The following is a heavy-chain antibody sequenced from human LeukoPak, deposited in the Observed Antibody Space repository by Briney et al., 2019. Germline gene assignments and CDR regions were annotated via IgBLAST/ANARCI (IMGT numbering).Heavy chain of an antibody. Sequence: PSQTLSLTCTVSGGSISSGGYYWSWIRQHPGKGLEWIGRIYTSGSTNYNPSLKSRVTMSVDTSKNQFSLKLSSVTAADTAVYYCARENRDFWSGYLYYYYYMDVWGKGTTVTVSS. J-gene: IGHJ6*03. CDR2: IYTSGST. V-gene: IGHV4-61*02. CDR3: ARENRDFWSGYLYYYYYMDV. D-gene: IGHD3-3*01. CDR1: GGSISSGGYY.